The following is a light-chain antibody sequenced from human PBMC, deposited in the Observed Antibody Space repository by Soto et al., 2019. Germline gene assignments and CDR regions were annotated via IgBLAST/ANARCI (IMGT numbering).Light chain of an antibody. Sequence: QSVLTQPASVSGSPGQSITISCTGTSSDVGGYNYVSWYQQHPGKAPKLMIYEVSNRPSGVSNRFSGSKSGNTASLTISGLQSEDEADYYCSSYTSSSTRVVGGGTQLTV. CDR1: SSDVGGYNY. CDR2: EVS. V-gene: IGLV2-14*01. CDR3: SSYTSSSTRV. J-gene: IGLJ2*01.